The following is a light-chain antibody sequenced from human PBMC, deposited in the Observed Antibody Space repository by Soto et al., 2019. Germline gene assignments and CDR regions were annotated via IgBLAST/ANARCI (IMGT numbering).Light chain of an antibody. CDR1: QSLLYSNGYNY. CDR3: MQALQTPPT. V-gene: IGKV2-28*01. J-gene: IGKJ4*01. Sequence: EIVLTQSPLSLPVTPGEPASISCRSSQSLLYSNGYNYLVWYLQRPGQSPQLLIYLGSNRASGVPDRFSGSGSGTDFTLKISRVEAEDVGVYYCMQALQTPPTLGGGTKVEIK. CDR2: LGS.